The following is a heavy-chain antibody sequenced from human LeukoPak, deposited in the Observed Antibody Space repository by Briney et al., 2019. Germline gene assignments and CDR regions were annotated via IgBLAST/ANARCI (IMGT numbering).Heavy chain of an antibody. CDR1: GGSISSSSYY. CDR2: IYYSGST. V-gene: IGHV4-39*01. J-gene: IGHJ5*02. Sequence: SETLSLTCTVSGGSISSSSYYWGWIRQPPGKGLEWIGSIYYSGSTYYNPSLKSRVTISVDTSKNQFSLKLSSVTAADTAVYYCARQGPEYCSGGSCLNWFDPWGQGTLVTVSS. CDR3: ARQGPEYCSGGSCLNWFDP. D-gene: IGHD2-15*01.